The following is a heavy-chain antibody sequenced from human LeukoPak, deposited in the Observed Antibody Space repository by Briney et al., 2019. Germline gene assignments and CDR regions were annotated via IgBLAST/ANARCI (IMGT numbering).Heavy chain of an antibody. CDR3: ARHGDLTRGYSGYGPFTN. V-gene: IGHV3-30*02. J-gene: IGHJ4*02. CDR1: GFTFSSYG. Sequence: GSLRLSCAASGFTFSSYGMHWVRQAPGKGLEWVAFIRYDGSNKYYADSVKGRFTISRDNSKNTLYLQMNSLRAEDTAVYYCARHGDLTRGYSGYGPFTNWGQGTLVTVSS. CDR2: IRYDGSNK. D-gene: IGHD5-12*01.